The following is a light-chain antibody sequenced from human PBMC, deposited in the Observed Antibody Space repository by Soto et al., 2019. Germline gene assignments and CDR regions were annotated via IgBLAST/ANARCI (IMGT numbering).Light chain of an antibody. CDR2: EGS. CDR1: SSDVGSYNL. Sequence: QSALTQPASVSGSPGQSITISCTGTSSDVGSYNLVSWYQQHPGKAPKLMIYEGSKPPSGVSHRFSGSKSGNTASLTISGLQAEEEADYYCCSYAGSSTYVFGTGTKVTVL. V-gene: IGLV2-23*01. CDR3: CSYAGSSTYV. J-gene: IGLJ1*01.